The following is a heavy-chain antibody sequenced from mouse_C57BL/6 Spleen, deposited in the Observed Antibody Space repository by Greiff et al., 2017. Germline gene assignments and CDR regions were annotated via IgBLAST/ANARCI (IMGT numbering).Heavy chain of an antibody. D-gene: IGHD2-4*01. CDR1: GYAFSSSW. Sequence: QVQLQQSGPELVKPGASVKISCKASGYAFSSSWMNWVKQRPGKGLEWIGRIYPGAGDPTYNGQFKGKATFTADKSSSTAYMQLSSLTSEDSAVYFCARFDYDGAYWGQGTLVTVSA. J-gene: IGHJ3*01. CDR3: ARFDYDGAY. V-gene: IGHV1-82*01. CDR2: IYPGAGDP.